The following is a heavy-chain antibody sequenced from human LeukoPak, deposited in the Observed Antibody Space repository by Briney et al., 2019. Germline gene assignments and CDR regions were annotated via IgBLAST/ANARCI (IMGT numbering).Heavy chain of an antibody. J-gene: IGHJ2*01. D-gene: IGHD1-14*01. CDR3: ARDPGIRSYWYFDL. V-gene: IGHV3-48*04. Sequence: PGGSLRLSCAASGFTLSSFSMNWVRQAAGGGLEWVSYITSDSRTIYYAASVKGRFTISRDNAKNSLYLQMNSLRAEDTAVYYCARDPGIRSYWYFDLWGRGTLVTVSS. CDR1: GFTLSSFS. CDR2: ITSDSRTI.